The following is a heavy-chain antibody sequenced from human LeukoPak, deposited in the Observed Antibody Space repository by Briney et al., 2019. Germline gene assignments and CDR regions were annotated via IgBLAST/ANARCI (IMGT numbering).Heavy chain of an antibody. CDR3: ARDQGHDYGGNGYDY. CDR2: ISPYNGNT. CDR1: GYTFSKFG. J-gene: IGHJ4*02. V-gene: IGHV1-18*01. Sequence: ASVKVSCTASGYTFSKFGISWVRQAPGQGLEWMGWISPYNGNTDYAQNLQGRVTMTTDTSTSTAYLEVKNLRTDDTAVYYCARDQGHDYGGNGYDYWGQGTLVTVSS. D-gene: IGHD4-23*01.